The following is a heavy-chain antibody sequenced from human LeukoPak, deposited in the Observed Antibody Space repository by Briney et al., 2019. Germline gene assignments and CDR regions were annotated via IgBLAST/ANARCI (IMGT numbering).Heavy chain of an antibody. V-gene: IGHV4-39*01. CDR1: GGSISSSSYY. CDR2: IYYSGST. J-gene: IGHJ5*02. D-gene: IGHD3-9*01. CDR3: ARTSYYDILTGHPGYNWFDP. Sequence: PSETLSLTCTVSGGSISSSSYYWGWIRQPPGKGLEWIGSIYYSGSTYYNPSLKSRVTISVDTSKNQFSLKLSSVTAADTAVYYCARTSYYDILTGHPGYNWFDPWGQGTLVTVSS.